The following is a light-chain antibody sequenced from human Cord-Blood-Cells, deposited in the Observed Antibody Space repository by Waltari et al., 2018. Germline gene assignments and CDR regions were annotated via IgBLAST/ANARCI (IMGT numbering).Light chain of an antibody. J-gene: IGLJ1*01. CDR2: EVS. CDR1: RSDVGGYNY. V-gene: IGLV2-8*01. Sequence: QSALTQPPSASGSPGQSVTTSCTGTRSDVGGYNYDSWYQQHPGKAPKLMIYEVSKRPSGCPDRFSGSKSGNTASLTVSGLQAEDEADYYCSSYAGSNNFGVFGTGTKVTVL. CDR3: SSYAGSNNFGV.